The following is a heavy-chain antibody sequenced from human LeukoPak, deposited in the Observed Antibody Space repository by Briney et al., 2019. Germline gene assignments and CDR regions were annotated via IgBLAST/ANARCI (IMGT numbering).Heavy chain of an antibody. CDR2: IWYDGSNK. V-gene: IGHV3-33*06. CDR3: AKDRSGSYSQGLDY. J-gene: IGHJ4*02. CDR1: GFTFSSYG. Sequence: GRSLRLSCAASGFTFSSYGMHWVRQAPGKGLEWVAVIWYDGSNKYYADSVKGRFTISRDNSKNTLYLQMNSLTAKDTAVYYCAKDRSGSYSQGLDYWGQGTLVTVSS. D-gene: IGHD1-26*01.